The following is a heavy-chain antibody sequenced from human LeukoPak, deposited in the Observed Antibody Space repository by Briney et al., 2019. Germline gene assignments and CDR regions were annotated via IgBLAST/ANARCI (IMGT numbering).Heavy chain of an antibody. CDR1: SGSISSGNYY. V-gene: IGHV4-61*02. J-gene: IGHJ5*02. D-gene: IGHD5-12*01. Sequence: SETLPLTCTVSSGSISSGNYYWSWIRQPAGRGLEWIGRIYTSGSTNYNPSLKSRVTISVDTSKNQFSLKLSSVTAADTAVYYCARGYSGYDGGWFDPWGQGTLVTVSS. CDR2: IYTSGST. CDR3: ARGYSGYDGGWFDP.